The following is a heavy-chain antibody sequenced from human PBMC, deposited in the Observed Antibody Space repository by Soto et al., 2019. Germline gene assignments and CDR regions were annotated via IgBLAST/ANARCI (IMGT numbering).Heavy chain of an antibody. CDR3: ATEAAAGKGY. V-gene: IGHV1-69*01. CDR1: GGSFSSYA. J-gene: IGHJ4*02. CDR2: IIPVFGSA. Sequence: QVQLVQSGAEVKKPGSSVKVSCKASGGSFSSYAISWVRQAPGQGLEWMGGIIPVFGSANYAQKFQGRVTIIADESTSKAYMELTSLRSEDTAVYYCATEAAAGKGYWGQGTLVTVSS. D-gene: IGHD6-13*01.